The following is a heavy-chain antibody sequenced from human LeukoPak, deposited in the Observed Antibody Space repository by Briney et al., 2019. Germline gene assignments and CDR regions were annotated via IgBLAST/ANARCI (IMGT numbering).Heavy chain of an antibody. Sequence: SETLSLTCTVSGGSISSFYWSWIRQPAGRGLEWIGRIYTSGITNYNPSLKIRVTMSVDTSKNQFSLKLSSVTAADTAVYYCASSGWTDAFDIWGQGTMVTVSS. CDR2: IYTSGIT. CDR3: ASSGWTDAFDI. J-gene: IGHJ3*02. D-gene: IGHD6-19*01. CDR1: GGSISSFY. V-gene: IGHV4-4*07.